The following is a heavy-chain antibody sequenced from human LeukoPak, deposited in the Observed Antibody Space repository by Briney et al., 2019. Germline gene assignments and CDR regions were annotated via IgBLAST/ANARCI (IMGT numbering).Heavy chain of an antibody. J-gene: IGHJ4*02. D-gene: IGHD3-10*01. Sequence: GRSLRLSCAASGFTFDDYAMSWVRQAPGKGLEWVSGISGSGGGPYYADSVKGRFTISRDNSKNTLYLQMNSLRADDTAVYYRARDRDGTGNYPLDYWGQGTLVIVSS. V-gene: IGHV3-23*01. CDR2: ISGSGGGP. CDR1: GFTFDDYA. CDR3: ARDRDGTGNYPLDY.